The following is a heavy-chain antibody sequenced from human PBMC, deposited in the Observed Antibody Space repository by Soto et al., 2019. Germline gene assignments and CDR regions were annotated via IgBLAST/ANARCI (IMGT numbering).Heavy chain of an antibody. CDR2: IIPILGTA. J-gene: IGHJ4*02. CDR3: ARSGDSYYYDSSGYYSFDY. Sequence: SVKVSCKASGGTFSSYTISWVRQAPGQGLEWMGRIIPILGTANYAQKFQGRVTITADESTSTAYMELSSLRSEDTAVYYCARSGDSYYYDSSGYYSFDYWGQGTLDTVSS. V-gene: IGHV1-69*08. CDR1: GGTFSSYT. D-gene: IGHD3-22*01.